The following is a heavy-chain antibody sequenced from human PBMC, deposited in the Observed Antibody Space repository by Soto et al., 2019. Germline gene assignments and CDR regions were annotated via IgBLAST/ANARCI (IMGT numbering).Heavy chain of an antibody. CDR2: INSDGSST. CDR1: GFSFSSYW. CDR3: ALAVAGHIDY. V-gene: IGHV3-74*01. J-gene: IGHJ4*02. D-gene: IGHD6-19*01. Sequence: GSLRLSCVASGFSFSSYWMHWVRQAPGKGLVWVSRINSDGSSTSYADSVKGRFTISRDNAKNTLYLQMNSLRAEDTAVYYCALAVAGHIDYWGQGTLVTVSS.